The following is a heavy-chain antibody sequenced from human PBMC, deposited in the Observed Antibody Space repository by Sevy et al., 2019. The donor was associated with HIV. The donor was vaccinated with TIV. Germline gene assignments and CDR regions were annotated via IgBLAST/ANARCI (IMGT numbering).Heavy chain of an antibody. Sequence: ASVKVSCKASGYTFTTYGISWVRQAPGQGLEWMGWISAYNGNTNYAQKFQGRVIMTTDTSTTTAYMELGSLRSDDTAVYYCARDSSSSGGYWFDPWGQGTLVTVSS. CDR2: ISAYNGNT. V-gene: IGHV1-18*04. D-gene: IGHD6-6*01. CDR3: ARDSSSSGGYWFDP. J-gene: IGHJ5*02. CDR1: GYTFTTYG.